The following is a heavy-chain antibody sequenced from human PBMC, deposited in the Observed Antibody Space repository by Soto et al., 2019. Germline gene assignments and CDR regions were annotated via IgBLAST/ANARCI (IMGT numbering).Heavy chain of an antibody. CDR2: ISYDGNTQ. V-gene: IGHV3-30-3*01. Sequence: QVQLVESGGGVAQPGRSLRLSCAASGFIFSGYAMHWVRQAPGKGLEWVAVISYDGNTQYYADSVKGRFTVSRDNSNNMLYVQMNNLRDEDTAMYYCAKETNAYEINFWGQGTLVTVSS. J-gene: IGHJ4*02. D-gene: IGHD3-9*01. CDR3: AKETNAYEINF. CDR1: GFIFSGYA.